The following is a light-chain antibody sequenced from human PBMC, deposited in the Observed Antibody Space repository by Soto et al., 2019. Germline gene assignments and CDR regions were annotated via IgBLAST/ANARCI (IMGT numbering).Light chain of an antibody. V-gene: IGKV3-11*01. CDR1: QTVSSY. J-gene: IGKJ4*01. CDR2: DAS. CDR3: QQRSNWPLT. Sequence: EIVLTQSPATLSLSPGERATLSCRASQTVSSYLAWYQQKPGQAPRLLIYDASNRATGISARFSGSGSGTDFTLTISRLEPEDFADYYCQQRSNWPLTFGGGTKVEIK.